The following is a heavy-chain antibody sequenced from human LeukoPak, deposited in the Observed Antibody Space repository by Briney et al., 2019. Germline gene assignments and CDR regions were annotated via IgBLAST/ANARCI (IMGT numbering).Heavy chain of an antibody. CDR3: ARDGPNYHNYSSMDV. CDR1: GYTFTGYY. V-gene: IGHV1-2*02. CDR2: INPNSGGT. Sequence: ASVKVSCKASGYTFTGYYMHWVRQAPGQGLEWMGWINPNSGGTNYAQKFQGRVTMTRDTSISTAYMELSRLRSDDTAVYYCARDGPNYHNYSSMDVWGKGTTVTVSS. J-gene: IGHJ6*03.